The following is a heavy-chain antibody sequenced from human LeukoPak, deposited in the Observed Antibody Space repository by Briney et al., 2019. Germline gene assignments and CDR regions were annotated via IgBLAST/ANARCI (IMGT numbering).Heavy chain of an antibody. J-gene: IGHJ4*02. CDR1: GGSFSGYY. CDR2: INHSGST. CDR3: GRDRSTGRMTMVRGVPNLDY. Sequence: SGTLSLTCAVYGGSFSGYYWSWVRQPPGKGLEWVGEINHSGSTNYNPSLKSRVTISVDTSKNQFCLKLSSESAADTAVYCCGRDRSTGRMTMVRGVPNLDYWGEGTLGTVSS. D-gene: IGHD3-10*01. V-gene: IGHV4-34*01.